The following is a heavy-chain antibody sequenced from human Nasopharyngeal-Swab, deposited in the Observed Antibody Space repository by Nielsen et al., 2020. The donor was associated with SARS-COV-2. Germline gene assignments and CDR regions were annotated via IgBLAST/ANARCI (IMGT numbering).Heavy chain of an antibody. V-gene: IGHV4-59*12. Sequence: SATLSLTCTVSGVSISSYYWSWIRQPPRKGLERLGHSYYSGNTNYNPSLKSRVPISVDTSKNQFSLKLSSVTAADTAVYYCASRYSSGWGAFDIWGQGTMVTVSS. CDR2: SYYSGNT. CDR3: ASRYSSGWGAFDI. J-gene: IGHJ3*02. D-gene: IGHD6-19*01. CDR1: GVSISSYY.